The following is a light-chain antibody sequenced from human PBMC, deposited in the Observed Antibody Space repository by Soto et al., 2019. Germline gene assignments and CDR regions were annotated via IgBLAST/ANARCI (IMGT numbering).Light chain of an antibody. J-gene: IGLJ1*01. V-gene: IGLV2-11*01. CDR1: SSDIDTYNY. CDR3: CSYAGSDTFV. CDR2: DVT. Sequence: QSALTQPRSVSGSPGQSVTISCTGTSSDIDTYNYVSWYQQHPGKAPKFMIYDVTKRPSGVPDRFSGSKSGNTASLTISGLQAEDEADYYCCSYAGSDTFVFGIGTKLTVL.